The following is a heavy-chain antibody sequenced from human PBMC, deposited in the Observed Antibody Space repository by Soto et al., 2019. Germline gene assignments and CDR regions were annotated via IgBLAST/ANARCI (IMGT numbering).Heavy chain of an antibody. CDR3: ASLGRNYYNGMDV. CDR1: GASITSFF. CDR2: ISTSESS. J-gene: IGHJ6*02. V-gene: IGHV4-4*07. Sequence: PSETLSLTCSVSGASITSFFWTWVRQSAGKGLEWIGRISTSESSTNNPSLKSRVTMSIDTSKNQIFLRLTSVTAADTAVYYCASLGRNYYNGMDVWGQGTTVTVS.